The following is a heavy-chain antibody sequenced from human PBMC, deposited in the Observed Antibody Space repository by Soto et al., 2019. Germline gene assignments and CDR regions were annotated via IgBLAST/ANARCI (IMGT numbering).Heavy chain of an antibody. J-gene: IGHJ4*02. D-gene: IGHD4-17*01. CDR2: ISSSSSYT. Sequence: GGSLRLSCAASGFTFSDYYMSWIRQAPGKGLEWVSYISSSSSYTNYAESVKGRFTISRDNAKNSLYLQMNSLRAEDTAVYYCARESRRDYEVDYWGQGTLVTVSS. CDR3: ARESRRDYEVDY. CDR1: GFTFSDYY. V-gene: IGHV3-11*06.